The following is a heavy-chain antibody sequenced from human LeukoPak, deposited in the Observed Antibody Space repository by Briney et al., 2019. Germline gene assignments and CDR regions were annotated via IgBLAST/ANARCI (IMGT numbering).Heavy chain of an antibody. CDR3: ARHGGIAARQGARYYYYYMDV. J-gene: IGHJ6*03. CDR1: GGSFSGYY. D-gene: IGHD6-6*01. CDR2: INHSGST. Sequence: SETLSLTCAVYGGSFSGYYWSWIRQPPGKGLEWIGEINHSGSTNYNPSLKSRVTISVDTSKNQFSLKLSSVTAADTAVYYCARHGGIAARQGARYYYYYMDVWGKGTTVTVSS. V-gene: IGHV4-34*01.